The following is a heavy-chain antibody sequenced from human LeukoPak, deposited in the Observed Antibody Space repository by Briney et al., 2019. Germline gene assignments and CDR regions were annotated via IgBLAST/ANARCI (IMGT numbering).Heavy chain of an antibody. J-gene: IGHJ4*02. CDR2: ISGSGGST. CDR1: GFTFSSQA. Sequence: GGSLRLSCAASGFTFSSQAMSWVRQAPGKGLEWVSAISGSGGSTYYADSVKGRFTISRDNSKNTLYLQMNSLRAEDTAVYYCATDTAMPLLDYWGQGTLVTVSS. D-gene: IGHD5-18*01. CDR3: ATDTAMPLLDY. V-gene: IGHV3-23*01.